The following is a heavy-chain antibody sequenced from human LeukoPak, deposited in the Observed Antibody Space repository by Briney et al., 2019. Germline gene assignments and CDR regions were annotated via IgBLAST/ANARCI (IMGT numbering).Heavy chain of an antibody. V-gene: IGHV3-23*01. CDR1: GFTFSSYA. CDR2: ISGSGGST. CDR3: AKVSSDDYVWGSYIDY. J-gene: IGHJ4*02. Sequence: GGSLRLSCAASGFTFSSYAMSWVRPAPGKGLEWVSAISGSGGSTYYADSVKGRFTISRDNSKNTLYLQMDSLRAEDTAVYYCAKVSSDDYVWGSYIDYWGQGTLVTVSS. D-gene: IGHD3-16*01.